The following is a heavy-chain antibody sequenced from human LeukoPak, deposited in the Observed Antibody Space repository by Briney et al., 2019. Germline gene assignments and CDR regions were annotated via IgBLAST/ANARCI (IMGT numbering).Heavy chain of an antibody. J-gene: IGHJ6*03. CDR2: IIPIFGTA. Sequence: SVKVSCKASGGTFSSYAISWVRQAPGQGLEWMGGIIPIFGTANYAQKFQGRVTITTDESTSTAYMELSSLRSEDTAVYYCARAECSSTSWYSRDNYYYMDVWGKGTTVTVSS. V-gene: IGHV1-69*05. CDR3: ARAECSSTSWYSRDNYYYMDV. CDR1: GGTFSSYA. D-gene: IGHD2-2*01.